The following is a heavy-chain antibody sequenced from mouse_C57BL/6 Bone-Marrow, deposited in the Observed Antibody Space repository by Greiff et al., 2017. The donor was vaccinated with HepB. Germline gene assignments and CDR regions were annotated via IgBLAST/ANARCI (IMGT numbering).Heavy chain of an antibody. J-gene: IGHJ2*01. D-gene: IGHD2-1*01. Sequence: LQESGAELARPGASVKLSCKASGYTFTSYGISWVKQRTGQGLEWIGEIYPRSGNTYYNEKFKGKATLTADKSSSTAYMELRSLTSEDSAVYFCARIYYGPSGYFDYWGQGTTLTVSS. V-gene: IGHV1-81*01. CDR1: GYTFTSYG. CDR3: ARIYYGPSGYFDY. CDR2: IYPRSGNT.